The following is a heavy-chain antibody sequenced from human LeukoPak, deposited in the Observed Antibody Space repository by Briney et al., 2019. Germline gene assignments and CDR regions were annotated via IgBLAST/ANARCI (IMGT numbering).Heavy chain of an antibody. D-gene: IGHD5/OR15-5a*01. CDR1: GYTFTDYY. Sequence: ASVKVSCKASGYTFTDYYIHWVRQAPGEGLEWVGWVFPHSGDTYYAQRFHGRVAMTTDTSINTAYMELSRLKSDDTGVYFCARPPRDLVSAAPFPSWGQGTLVTVSS. CDR2: VFPHSGDT. CDR3: ARPPRDLVSAAPFPS. J-gene: IGHJ1*01. V-gene: IGHV1-2*02.